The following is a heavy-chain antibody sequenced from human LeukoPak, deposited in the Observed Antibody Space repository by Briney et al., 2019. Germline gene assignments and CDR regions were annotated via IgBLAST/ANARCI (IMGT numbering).Heavy chain of an antibody. CDR3: ARDAKDGGSYSNYFDY. CDR2: MSGGDIT. CDR1: GFTFSSYA. V-gene: IGHV3-23*01. Sequence: PGGSLRPSCAASGFTFSSYAMFWVRQAPGKGLEWVSGMSGGDITYYADSVEGRFTISRDNSKNTLFLQMNSLRADDTAVYYCARDAKDGGSYSNYFDYWGQGTLVTVAS. D-gene: IGHD3-10*01. J-gene: IGHJ4*02.